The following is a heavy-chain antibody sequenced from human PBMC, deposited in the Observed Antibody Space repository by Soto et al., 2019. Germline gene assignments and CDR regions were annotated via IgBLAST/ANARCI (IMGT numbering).Heavy chain of an antibody. CDR1: GFTFSSYW. J-gene: IGHJ3*02. D-gene: IGHD2-2*02. CDR2: LNSDGSRT. CDR3: TRTCGSASCYTSDVFDI. V-gene: IGHV3-74*01. Sequence: EVQLVESGGGLVQPGGSLRLSCAASGFTFSSYWMHWVRQAPGKGLALVSRLNSDGSRTNYADSVKGRFTISRDNAMNTVYLQMNSLRAEDTAVYYGTRTCGSASCYTSDVFDIWGRGTVVTVSS.